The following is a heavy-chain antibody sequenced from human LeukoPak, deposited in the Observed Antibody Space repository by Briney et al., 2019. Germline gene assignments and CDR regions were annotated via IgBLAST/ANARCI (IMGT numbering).Heavy chain of an antibody. Sequence: EESLRISCKGPGSLFPPYWIGWVRQMPGKGLGWRGIFNPADSDTRYSPSFQGQVLISSNKSICTAYLHWGCLKASDNALDCCARRRFATFYAVDIWGQGTMVTVS. V-gene: IGHV5-51*01. D-gene: IGHD3-16*01. J-gene: IGHJ3*02. CDR2: FNPADSDT. CDR1: GSLFPPYW. CDR3: ARRRFATFYAVDI.